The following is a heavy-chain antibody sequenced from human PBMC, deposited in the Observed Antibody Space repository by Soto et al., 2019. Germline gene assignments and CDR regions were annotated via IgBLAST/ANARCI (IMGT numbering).Heavy chain of an antibody. Sequence: EVQLLASGGGLVQPGGSLRLSCVASGFSFSGYAMSWVRQAPGKGLVWVSSMTATGVSIYYTDSVRGRFTISRDNSKNTLYLQMSSLRAEDTARYYCAKDSIPYSSSYDLDHWGRGALVTFSS. J-gene: IGHJ4*02. CDR3: AKDSIPYSSSYDLDH. CDR2: MTATGVSI. D-gene: IGHD6-6*01. V-gene: IGHV3-23*01. CDR1: GFSFSGYA.